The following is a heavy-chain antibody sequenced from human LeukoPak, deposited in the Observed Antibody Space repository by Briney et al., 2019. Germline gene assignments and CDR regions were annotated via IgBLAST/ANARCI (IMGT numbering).Heavy chain of an antibody. J-gene: IGHJ6*03. V-gene: IGHV4-34*01. CDR1: GGSFSGYY. CDR3: ASSRPYYMDV. CDR2: INHSGST. D-gene: IGHD2-2*01. Sequence: SETLSLTCAVYGGSFSGYYWSWIRQPPGKGLEWTGEINHSGSTNYNPSLKSRVTISVDTSKNQFSLKLSSVTAADTAVYYCASSRPYYMDVWGKGTTVTVSS.